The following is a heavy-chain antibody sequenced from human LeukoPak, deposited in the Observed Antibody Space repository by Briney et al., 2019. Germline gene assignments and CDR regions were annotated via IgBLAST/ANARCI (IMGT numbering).Heavy chain of an antibody. CDR2: ISSSSSYI. J-gene: IGHJ6*04. V-gene: IGHV3-21*01. Sequence: GGSLRLSCAASGFTFSSYSMNWVRQAPGKGLEWVSSISSSSSYIYYADSVKGRFTISRDNANNSLYLQMHSLRAEDTAVYYCAELGITMIGGVWGKGTTVTISS. D-gene: IGHD3-10*02. CDR1: GFTFSSYS. CDR3: AELGITMIGGV.